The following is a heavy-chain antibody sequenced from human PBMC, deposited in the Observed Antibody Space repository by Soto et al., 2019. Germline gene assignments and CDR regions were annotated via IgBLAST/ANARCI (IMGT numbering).Heavy chain of an antibody. CDR2: TYYRSKWYN. CDR1: GDSVSTYSAT. J-gene: IGHJ5*01. CDR3: ARLIGNSWLDS. V-gene: IGHV6-1*01. D-gene: IGHD2-8*01. Sequence: PSQTLSLTCVISGDSVSTYSATWDWIRQSPSRGLEWLGRTYYRSKWYNDYAASVKGRITITPDTSNNHLSLQLNSVTPDDTAVYYCARLIGNSWLDSWGQGTLVTSPQ.